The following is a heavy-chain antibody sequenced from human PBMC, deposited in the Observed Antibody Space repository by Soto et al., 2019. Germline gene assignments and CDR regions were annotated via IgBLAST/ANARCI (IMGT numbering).Heavy chain of an antibody. J-gene: IGHJ6*02. V-gene: IGHV4-34*01. Sequence: LETLSLTCAVYGGSCSGYYWSWIRQPPGKGLEWIGEINHSGSTNYNPSLKSRVTISVDTSKNQFSLKLSSVTAADTAVYYCARITMVRGVIYYYYGMDVWGQGTTVTVSS. CDR3: ARITMVRGVIYYYYGMDV. D-gene: IGHD3-10*01. CDR1: GGSCSGYY. CDR2: INHSGST.